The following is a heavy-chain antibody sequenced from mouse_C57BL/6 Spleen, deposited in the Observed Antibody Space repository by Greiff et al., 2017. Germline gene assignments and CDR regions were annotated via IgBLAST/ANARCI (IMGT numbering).Heavy chain of an antibody. J-gene: IGHJ3*01. CDR1: GFTFSNYW. CDR3: ADGFAY. V-gene: IGHV6-3*01. Sequence: EVKLMESGGGLVQPGGSMKLSCVASGFTFSNYWMNWVRQSPEKGLEWVAQIRLKSDNYATHYAESVKGRFTISRDDSKSSVHLQMNNLRADDTGIYYCADGFAYWGQGTLVTVSA. CDR2: IRLKSDNYAT.